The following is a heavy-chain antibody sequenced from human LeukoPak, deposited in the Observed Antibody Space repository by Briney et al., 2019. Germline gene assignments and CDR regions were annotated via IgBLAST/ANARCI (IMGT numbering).Heavy chain of an antibody. V-gene: IGHV3-23*01. Sequence: GGSLRLSCAASGFTFSNYAMSWVRQAPGKGLERVSALSGSGDSTYYADSVKGRFTISRDNSQNTLYLQMNSLRAEDSAVYYCAKDWAGSDRRYYFDYWGQGTLVTVSS. J-gene: IGHJ4*02. CDR3: AKDWAGSDRRYYFDY. CDR2: LSGSGDST. CDR1: GFTFSNYA. D-gene: IGHD3-22*01.